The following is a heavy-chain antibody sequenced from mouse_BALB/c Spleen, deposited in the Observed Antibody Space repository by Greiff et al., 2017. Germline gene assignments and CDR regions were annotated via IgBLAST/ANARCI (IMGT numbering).Heavy chain of an antibody. J-gene: IGHJ3*01. CDR3: ARYQTGTFAY. V-gene: IGHV1-80*01. D-gene: IGHD4-1*01. CDR2: IYPGDGDT. CDR1: GYAFSSYW. Sequence: VKLQQSGAELVRPGSSVKISCKASGYAFSSYWMNWVKQRPGQGLEWIGQIYPGDGDTNYNGKFKGKATLTADKSSSTAYMQLSSLTSEDSAVYFCARYQTGTFAYWGQGTLVTVSA.